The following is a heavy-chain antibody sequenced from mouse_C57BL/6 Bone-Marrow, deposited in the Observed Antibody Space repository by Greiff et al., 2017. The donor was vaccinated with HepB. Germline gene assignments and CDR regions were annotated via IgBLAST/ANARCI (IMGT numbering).Heavy chain of an antibody. D-gene: IGHD1-1*01. Sequence: VKLMESGAELVRPGASVKLSCKASGYTFTDYYINWVKQRPGQGLEWIARIYPGSGNTYYNEKFKGKATLTAEKSSSTAYMQLSSLTSEDSAVYFCARIYYYAQGYFDVWGTGTTVTVSS. CDR3: ARIYYYAQGYFDV. J-gene: IGHJ1*03. V-gene: IGHV1-76*01. CDR2: IYPGSGNT. CDR1: GYTFTDYY.